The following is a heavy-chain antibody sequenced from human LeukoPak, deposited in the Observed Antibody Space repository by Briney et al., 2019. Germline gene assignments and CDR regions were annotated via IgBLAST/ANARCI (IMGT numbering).Heavy chain of an antibody. V-gene: IGHV3-73*01. CDR1: GFTFSGSA. J-gene: IGHJ5*02. D-gene: IGHD1-26*01. CDR3: TRESGTYNWFDP. CDR2: IDKKDKGYATAT. Sequence: GGSLRLSCAASGFTFSGSAIHWVRQSSGKGLEWVGQIDKKDKGYATATAYAASVKGRFTISRDDSINTAYLQMKSLKTEDTAPYYCTRESGTYNWFDPWGQGTLVTVSS.